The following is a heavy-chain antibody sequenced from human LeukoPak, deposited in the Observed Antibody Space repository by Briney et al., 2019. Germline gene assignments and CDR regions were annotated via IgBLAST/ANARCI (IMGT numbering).Heavy chain of an antibody. CDR1: GYTFTSYG. Sequence: ASVTVSCKASGYTFTSYGISWVRQAPGQGLEWMGWISAYNGNTNYAQKLQGRVTMTTDTSTSTAYMELRSLRSDDTAVYYCARGGDTALYYYGMDVWGKGTTVTVSS. J-gene: IGHJ6*04. V-gene: IGHV1-18*04. CDR2: ISAYNGNT. D-gene: IGHD5-18*01. CDR3: ARGGDTALYYYGMDV.